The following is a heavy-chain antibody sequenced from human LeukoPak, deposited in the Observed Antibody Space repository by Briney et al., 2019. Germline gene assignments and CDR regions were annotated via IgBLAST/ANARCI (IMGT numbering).Heavy chain of an antibody. V-gene: IGHV3-30*02. D-gene: IGHD5-18*01. CDR3: AKDSSALAHDAFDI. Sequence: PGGSLRLSCAAPGFTFSSYAMHWVRQAQGKGLEWGAFIRYDGSNKYYADSVKGRFTISRDNSKNTLYLQMNSLRPEDTAVYYCAKDSSALAHDAFDIWGQGTMVTVSS. CDR1: GFTFSSYA. J-gene: IGHJ3*02. CDR2: IRYDGSNK.